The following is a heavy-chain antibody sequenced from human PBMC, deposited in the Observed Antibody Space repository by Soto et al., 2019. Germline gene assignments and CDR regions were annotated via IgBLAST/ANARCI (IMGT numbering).Heavy chain of an antibody. CDR3: ARDCLTGDPREAFDC. CDR2: INPSGTDI. CDR1: GFTFGAYS. V-gene: IGHV3-21*01. Sequence: GGSLRLSCAASGFTFGAYSLSWVRQAPGKGLEWVSSINPSGTDIHYADSVEGRFTISRDNAKSSLYLQMISLRVDDTAVYYCARDCLTGDPREAFDCWGQGTLVTVSS. D-gene: IGHD7-27*01. J-gene: IGHJ4*02.